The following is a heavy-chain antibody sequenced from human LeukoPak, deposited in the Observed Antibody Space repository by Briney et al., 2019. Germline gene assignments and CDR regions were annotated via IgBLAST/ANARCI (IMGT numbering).Heavy chain of an antibody. CDR2: IIPIFGTA. D-gene: IGHD2-2*01. CDR1: GGTFSSYA. Sequence: SVKVSCKASGGTFSSYAISWVRQAPGQGLGWMGGIIPIFGTANYAQKFQGRVTITADKSTSTAYMELSSLRSEDTAVYYCARASTPYAPAFYGMDVWGKGTTVTVSS. V-gene: IGHV1-69*06. CDR3: ARASTPYAPAFYGMDV. J-gene: IGHJ6*04.